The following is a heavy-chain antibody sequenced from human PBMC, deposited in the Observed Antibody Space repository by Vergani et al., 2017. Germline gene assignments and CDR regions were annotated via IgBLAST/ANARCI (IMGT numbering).Heavy chain of an antibody. J-gene: IGHJ6*03. CDR3: ARDQGRYCSSTSCPANDYYYMDV. D-gene: IGHD2-2*01. CDR2: IIPIFGTA. V-gene: IGHV1-69*01. Sequence: QVQLVQSGAEVKKPGSSVNVSCKASGRTFSSYAISWVRQAPGQGLEWMGGIIPIFGTANYAQKFQGRVTITEDESTSTTYMELSSLRSEDTAVYYCARDQGRYCSSTSCPANDYYYMDVCGKGTTVTVSS. CDR1: GRTFSSYA.